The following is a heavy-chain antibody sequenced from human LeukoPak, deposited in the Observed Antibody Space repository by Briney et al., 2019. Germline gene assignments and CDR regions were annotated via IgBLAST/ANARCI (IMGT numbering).Heavy chain of an antibody. CDR2: ISAYNGNT. J-gene: IGHJ6*02. D-gene: IGHD3-3*01. CDR3: ARETSTPYYDFWSGYSTPGYYYGMDV. Sequence: GASVKVSCKASGYTFTSYGISWVRQAPGQGLEWMGWISAYNGNTNYAQKLQGRVTMTTDTSTSTAYMELRSLRSDDTAVYCCARETSTPYYDFWSGYSTPGYYYGMDVWGQGTTVTVSS. CDR1: GYTFTSYG. V-gene: IGHV1-18*01.